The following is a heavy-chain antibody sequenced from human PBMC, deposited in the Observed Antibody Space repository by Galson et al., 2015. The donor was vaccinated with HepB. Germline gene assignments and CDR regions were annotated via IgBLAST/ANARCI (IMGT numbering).Heavy chain of an antibody. V-gene: IGHV3-21*06. J-gene: IGHJ4*02. CDR2: ISSRSSYI. CDR1: GFTFSAYT. D-gene: IGHD6-13*01. CDR3: AKIADSLYNFDS. Sequence: SLRLSCAASGFTFSAYTIHWVRQAPGKGLEWVSSISSRSSYIYYADSVKGRFTISRDNAKNSLYLQMSTLRAEDTAVYYCAKIADSLYNFDSWGQGTLVTVSS.